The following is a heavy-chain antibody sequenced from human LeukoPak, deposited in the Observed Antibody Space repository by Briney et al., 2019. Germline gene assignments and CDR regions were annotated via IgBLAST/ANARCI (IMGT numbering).Heavy chain of an antibody. Sequence: ASVKVSCKASGYTFTAHYIHWVRQAPGQGLEWMGWIDPNSCGTNYAQKFLGSVTMTGDTSINTAFMELSRLRSDDTAIYYCARGRGTTMVRGVITNYFDLWGRGSLVTVSS. D-gene: IGHD3-10*01. V-gene: IGHV1-2*02. CDR3: ARGRGTTMVRGVITNYFDL. CDR1: GYTFTAHY. CDR2: IDPNSCGT. J-gene: IGHJ2*01.